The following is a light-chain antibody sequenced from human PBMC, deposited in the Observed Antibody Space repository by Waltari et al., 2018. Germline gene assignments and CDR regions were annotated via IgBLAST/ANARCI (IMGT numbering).Light chain of an antibody. Sequence: QSVLTQPPSVSGAPGQTVTISCTGSSSNIGAPYDVHWYQQPPGTAPKLPISGSNIRPSGGPDRCSGPKYGTADPLAITGLQAEDEAKDYCQSFENSLCGLWVFGGGTKLTVL. J-gene: IGLJ2*01. CDR2: GSN. CDR1: SSNIGAPYD. V-gene: IGLV1-40*01. CDR3: QSFENSLCGLWV.